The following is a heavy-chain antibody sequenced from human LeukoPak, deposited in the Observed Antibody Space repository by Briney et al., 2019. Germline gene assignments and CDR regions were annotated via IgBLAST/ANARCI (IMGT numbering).Heavy chain of an antibody. Sequence: GGSLRLSCEASGYPFQSYAMRWARQAPGKGLEWVSAISGRGGSTYYADSVKGRFTISRDNSNSTLYLQMNSLRAQDTTVYYCAKVSGELELWYYYYYMDVWGKGTTVTVSS. V-gene: IGHV3-23*01. CDR2: ISGRGGST. CDR3: AKVSGELELWYYYYYMDV. D-gene: IGHD1-7*01. CDR1: GYPFQSYA. J-gene: IGHJ6*03.